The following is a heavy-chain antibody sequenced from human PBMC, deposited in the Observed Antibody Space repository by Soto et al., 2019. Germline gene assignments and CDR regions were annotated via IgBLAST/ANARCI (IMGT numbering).Heavy chain of an antibody. D-gene: IGHD3-22*01. Sequence: GGSLRLSCVASGFIFSSCWMHWVRQAPGMGLVWVSHINSDGSSTTYADSVKGRFTISRDNAKNTLYLQMNSLRAEDTAVYYCVSAIGYYGMDVWGRGTTVTVYS. J-gene: IGHJ6*02. CDR2: INSDGSST. CDR3: VSAIGYYGMDV. CDR1: GFIFSSCW. V-gene: IGHV3-74*01.